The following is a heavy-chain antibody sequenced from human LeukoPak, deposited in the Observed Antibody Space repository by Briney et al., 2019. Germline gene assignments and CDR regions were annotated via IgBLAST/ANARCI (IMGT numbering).Heavy chain of an antibody. Sequence: GGSLRLSCAASGFTFSSYAMSWVRQAPGKGLEWVSAISGSGGSTYYADSVKGRFTISRDNSKNTLYLQMNSLRAEDTAVYYCAKARRGLHYYDSSGHPDYWGQGTLVTVSS. CDR2: ISGSGGST. CDR1: GFTFSSYA. D-gene: IGHD3-22*01. CDR3: AKARRGLHYYDSSGHPDY. J-gene: IGHJ4*02. V-gene: IGHV3-23*01.